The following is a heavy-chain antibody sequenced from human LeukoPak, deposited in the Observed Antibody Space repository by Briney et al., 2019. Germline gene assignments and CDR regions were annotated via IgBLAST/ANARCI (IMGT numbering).Heavy chain of an antibody. D-gene: IGHD6-19*01. CDR2: IYTSGST. CDR3: ARDPLQWLVQYYFDY. Sequence: SETLSLTCTVSGGSISSYYWSWIRQPAGKGLEWIGRIYTSGSTNYNPSLKSRVTMSVDTSKNQFSLKLSSVTAADTAVYYCARDPLQWLVQYYFDYWGQGTLVTVSS. CDR1: GGSISSYY. J-gene: IGHJ4*02. V-gene: IGHV4-4*07.